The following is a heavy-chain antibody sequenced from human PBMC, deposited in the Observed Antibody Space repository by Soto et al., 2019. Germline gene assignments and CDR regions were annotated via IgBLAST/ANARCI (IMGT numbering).Heavy chain of an antibody. CDR2: ISAYNGHT. CDR3: AYCSSSSCYASWFDP. D-gene: IGHD2-2*01. CDR1: GYTFTSYT. Sequence: ASVTVSCQASGYTFTSYTITWVRQAPGQGLECMGWISAYNGHTNYAQKLQGRVTMTTETSTGTAYMELRSLRSDDTAVYYCAYCSSSSCYASWFDPWGQGTPVTVSS. J-gene: IGHJ5*02. V-gene: IGHV1-18*01.